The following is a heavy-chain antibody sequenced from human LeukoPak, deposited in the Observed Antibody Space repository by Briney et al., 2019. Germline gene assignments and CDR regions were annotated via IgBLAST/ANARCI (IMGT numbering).Heavy chain of an antibody. CDR2: ISNSGGYI. J-gene: IGHJ4*02. Sequence: GGSLRLSCAASGFTFSTYSMNWVRQAPGQGLEWVSSISNSGGYIFYADSVKGRFTISRDNAKNSLYLQMSSLRAEDTAMYYCARNDNTDQGIDYWGQGTLVTVSS. D-gene: IGHD3-22*01. CDR3: ARNDNTDQGIDY. V-gene: IGHV3-21*01. CDR1: GFTFSTYS.